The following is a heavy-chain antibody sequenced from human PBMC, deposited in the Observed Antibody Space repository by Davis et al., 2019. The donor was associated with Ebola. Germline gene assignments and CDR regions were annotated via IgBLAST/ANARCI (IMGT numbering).Heavy chain of an antibody. D-gene: IGHD1-1*01. CDR2: INAYNGNP. CDR3: ARAQCPTTSDH. Sequence: ASVKVSRKASRYILISYLVGRVRHAPGHGLQWMGWINAYNGNPNYAQKIQGRVTMTTDTSTRTVYMGVGSPRSDDTAVYYCARAQCPTTSDHWGQGTLVTVSS. J-gene: IGHJ4*02. CDR1: RYILISYL. V-gene: IGHV1-18*04.